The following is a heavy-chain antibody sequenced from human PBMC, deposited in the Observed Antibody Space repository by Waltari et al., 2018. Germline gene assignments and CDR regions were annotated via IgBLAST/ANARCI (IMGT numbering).Heavy chain of an antibody. CDR3: ASVRWEKAFDI. D-gene: IGHD1-26*01. CDR1: GGSISSHY. CDR2: IYYSGST. J-gene: IGHJ3*02. Sequence: QVQLQESGPGLVKPSETLSLTCTVSGGSISSHYWSWIRQPPGKGLAWIGYIYYSGSTNYNPSLKSRVTISVDTSKNQFSLKLSSVTAADTAVYYCASVRWEKAFDIWGQGTMVTVSS. V-gene: IGHV4-59*11.